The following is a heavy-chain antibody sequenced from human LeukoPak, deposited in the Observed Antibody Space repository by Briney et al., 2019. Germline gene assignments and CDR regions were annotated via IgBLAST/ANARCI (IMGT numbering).Heavy chain of an antibody. CDR1: GYTFTGYY. CDR3: ALPRWYQLLHDFGVHNYGMDV. Sequence: GASVKVSCKASGYTFTGYYMHWVRQAPGQGLEWMGWINPNSGGTNYAQKFQGRVTMTRDTSISTAYMELSRLRSDDTAVYYCALPRWYQLLHDFGVHNYGMDVWAKGPRSPSP. J-gene: IGHJ6*02. V-gene: IGHV1-2*02. CDR2: INPNSGGT. D-gene: IGHD2-2*01.